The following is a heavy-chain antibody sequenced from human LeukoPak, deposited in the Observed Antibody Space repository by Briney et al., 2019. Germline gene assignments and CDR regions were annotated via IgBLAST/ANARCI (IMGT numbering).Heavy chain of an antibody. D-gene: IGHD3-10*01. J-gene: IGHJ3*02. CDR3: AREYYGSGTSSAFDI. CDR1: GDTFTSYY. V-gene: IGHV1-46*03. CDR2: INPSGGST. Sequence: GASVKVSCKASGDTFTSYYMHWVRQAPGQGLECIGIINPSGGSTSYAQKFEGRVTMTRDTSTSTVYMELSSLRSEDTAVYYCAREYYGSGTSSAFDIWGQGTMVTVSS.